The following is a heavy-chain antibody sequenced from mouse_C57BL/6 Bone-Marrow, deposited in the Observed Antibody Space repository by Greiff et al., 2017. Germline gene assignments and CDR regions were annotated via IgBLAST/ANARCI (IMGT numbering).Heavy chain of an antibody. CDR3: ARGATTTVVATGYFDV. CDR1: GYSFTDYI. CDR2: INPNYGTT. J-gene: IGHJ1*03. V-gene: IGHV1-39*01. Sequence: EVQLQQSGPELVKPGASVKISCKASGYSFTDYIMNWVKQSNGKSLEWIGVINPNYGTTSYNQKFKGKATLTVDQSSSTAYMQLNSLTSEDSAVYYCARGATTTVVATGYFDVWGTGTTVTVSS. D-gene: IGHD1-1*01.